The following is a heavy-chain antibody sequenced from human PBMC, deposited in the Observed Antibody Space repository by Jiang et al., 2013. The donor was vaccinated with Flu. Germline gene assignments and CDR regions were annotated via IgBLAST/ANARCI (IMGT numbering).Heavy chain of an antibody. D-gene: IGHD2-8*02. Sequence: GSGLVKPSETLSLTCTVSGGSISAYYWNWIRQPPGKGLEWIGYIYYNGSTTYNPSLRGRVTMSVDLSKNQFSLKLNFVTAADTAVYYCARNSWWGPSFDHWGQGTPVTVSS. CDR2: IYYNGST. J-gene: IGHJ4*02. V-gene: IGHV4-59*01. CDR1: GGSISAYY. CDR3: ARNSWWGPSFDH.